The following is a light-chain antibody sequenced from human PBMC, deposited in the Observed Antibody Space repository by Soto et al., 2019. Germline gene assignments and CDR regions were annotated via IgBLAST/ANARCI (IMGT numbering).Light chain of an antibody. CDR3: QQRSNWPWT. V-gene: IGKV3-11*01. CDR1: ESVSTF. Sequence: IVMTPSPATLSVSPVERVTLSCRASESVSTFLAWYQQKPGQAPRLLIYEASSRATGIPARFSGGGSGTVFTLTISRLEPEDFAVYYCQQRSNWPWTFGQGTKVDIK. J-gene: IGKJ1*01. CDR2: EAS.